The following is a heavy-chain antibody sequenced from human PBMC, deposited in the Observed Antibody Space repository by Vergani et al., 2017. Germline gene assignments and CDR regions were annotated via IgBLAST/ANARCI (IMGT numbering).Heavy chain of an antibody. Sequence: QVQLVQSGAEVKKPGSSVKVSCKASGGTFSSYAISWVRQAPGQGLEWMGGIIPIFGTANYAQKFQGRVTITADESTSTAYMELSSLRSEDTAVYYCARETGYCSSTSCYLFFDYWGQGTLVTVSS. D-gene: IGHD2-2*01. CDR3: ARETGYCSSTSCYLFFDY. CDR2: IIPIFGTA. J-gene: IGHJ4*02. V-gene: IGHV1-69*12. CDR1: GGTFSSYA.